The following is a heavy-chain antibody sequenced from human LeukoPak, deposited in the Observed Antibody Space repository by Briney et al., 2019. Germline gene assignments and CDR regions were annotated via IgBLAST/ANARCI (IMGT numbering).Heavy chain of an antibody. CDR1: GGTFSSYA. D-gene: IGHD5-24*01. V-gene: IGHV1-69*13. CDR2: IIPIFGTA. CDR3: ALGPGSVEMATIPPDY. Sequence: ASVKVSCKASGGTFSSYAISWVRQAPGQGLEWMGGIIPIFGTANYAQKFQGRVTITADESTSTAYMELSSLRSEDTAVYYCALGPGSVEMATIPPDYWGQGTLVTVSS. J-gene: IGHJ4*02.